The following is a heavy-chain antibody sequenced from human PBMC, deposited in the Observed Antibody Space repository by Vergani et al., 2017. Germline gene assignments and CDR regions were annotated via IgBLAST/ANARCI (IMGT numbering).Heavy chain of an antibody. CDR1: GFTFSSYG. Sequence: QVQLVESGGGVVQPGRSLRLSCAASGFTFSSYGMHWVRQAPGKGLEWVAVIWYDGSNKYYADSVKGRFTISRDNSKNTLYLQMNSLRAEDTAVYYCAKVRRDGSGIDYWGQGTLVTVSS. V-gene: IGHV3-33*06. CDR3: AKVRRDGSGIDY. D-gene: IGHD3-10*01. CDR2: IWYDGSNK. J-gene: IGHJ4*02.